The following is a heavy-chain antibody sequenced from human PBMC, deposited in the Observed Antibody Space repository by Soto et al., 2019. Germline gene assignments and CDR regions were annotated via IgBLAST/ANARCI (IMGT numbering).Heavy chain of an antibody. J-gene: IGHJ2*01. V-gene: IGHV1-8*01. Sequence: QVQLVQSGAEVKKPGASVKVSCKASGYTFTNYDINWVRQATGQGLEWMGWMNPTSGNTGYAQKFQGRGTMTRDTSISTAYVELSGLRSDDRAVYYCATGRRTAAGTGYFGLWGRGTLVTVTS. CDR1: GYTFTNYD. D-gene: IGHD6-13*01. CDR2: MNPTSGNT. CDR3: ATGRRTAAGTGYFGL.